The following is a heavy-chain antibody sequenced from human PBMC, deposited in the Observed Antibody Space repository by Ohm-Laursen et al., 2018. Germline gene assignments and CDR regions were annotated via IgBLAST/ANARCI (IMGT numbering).Heavy chain of an antibody. CDR3: AKESRAHFGDDFDI. CDR2: NSSSSSYI. J-gene: IGHJ3*02. D-gene: IGHD3-16*01. Sequence: SLRLSCAASGFTFSSYSMNWVRQAPGKGLEWVSSNSSSSSYIYYADSVKGRFTISRDNAKNSLYLQMNSLRVEDTAFYYCAKESRAHFGDDFDIWGQGTMVTVSS. V-gene: IGHV3-21*04. CDR1: GFTFSSYS.